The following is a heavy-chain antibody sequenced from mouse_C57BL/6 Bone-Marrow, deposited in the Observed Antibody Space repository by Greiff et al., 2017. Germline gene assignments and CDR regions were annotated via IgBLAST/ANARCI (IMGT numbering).Heavy chain of an antibody. V-gene: IGHV1-81*01. CDR2: IYPRSGNT. J-gene: IGHJ4*01. Sequence: VKVVESGAELARPGASVKLSCKASGYTFTSYGISWVKQRTGQGLEWIGEIYPRSGNTYYNEKFKGKATLTADKSSSTAYMELRSLTSEDAAVYFCAAIYYYGSSYYYAMDYWGQGTSVTVSS. CDR1: GYTFTSYG. CDR3: AAIYYYGSSYYYAMDY. D-gene: IGHD1-1*01.